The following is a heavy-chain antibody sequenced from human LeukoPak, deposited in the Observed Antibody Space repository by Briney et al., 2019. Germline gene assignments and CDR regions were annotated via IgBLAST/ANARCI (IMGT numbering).Heavy chain of an antibody. CDR3: AKGGDIVVVVAATQGYFDY. V-gene: IGHV3-7*01. Sequence: PGRSLRLSCAASGFTFSSYWMSWVRQAPGKGLEWVANIKQDGSEKYYVDSVKGRFTISRDNAKNSLYLQMNSLRAEDTAVYYCAKGGDIVVVVAATQGYFDYWGQGTLVTVSS. D-gene: IGHD2-15*01. CDR1: GFTFSSYW. J-gene: IGHJ4*02. CDR2: IKQDGSEK.